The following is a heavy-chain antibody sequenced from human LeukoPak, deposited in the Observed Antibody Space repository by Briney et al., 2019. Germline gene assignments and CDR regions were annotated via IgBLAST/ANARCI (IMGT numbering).Heavy chain of an antibody. CDR1: GGSISSYY. J-gene: IGHJ3*02. CDR3: ARIITIQPFAAFDI. V-gene: IGHV4-59*01. Sequence: SETLSLTCTVSGGSISSYYWSWIRQPPGKGLEWIGYIYYSGSTNYNPSLKSRVTISVDTSKNQFSLKLSSVTAADTAVYYCARIITIQPFAAFDIWGQGTMVTASS. CDR2: IYYSGST. D-gene: IGHD3-9*01.